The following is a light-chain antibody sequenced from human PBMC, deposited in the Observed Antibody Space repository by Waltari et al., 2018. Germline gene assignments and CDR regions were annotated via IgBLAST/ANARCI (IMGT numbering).Light chain of an antibody. V-gene: IGLV1-40*01. CDR1: SPNIGPGSD. CDR3: QSYDSSLSGSV. CDR2: GNS. Sequence: QSGLTQPPSVSGAPGQRVTISCTGSSPNIGPGSDVHWYQLLPGTAPKLLIYGNSNRPSGVPDRFSGSKSGTSASLAITGLQAEDEADYYCQSYDSSLSGSVFGGGTKLTVL. J-gene: IGLJ2*01.